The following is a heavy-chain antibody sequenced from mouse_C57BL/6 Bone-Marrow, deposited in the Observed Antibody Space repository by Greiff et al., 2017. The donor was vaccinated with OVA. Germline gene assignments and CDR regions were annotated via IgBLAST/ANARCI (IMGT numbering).Heavy chain of an antibody. CDR2: INPYNGGT. V-gene: IGHV1-19*01. CDR1: GYTFTDYY. Sequence: EVKLQESGPVLVKPGASVKMSCKASGYTFTDYYMNWVKQSHGKSLEWIGVINPYNGGTSYNQKFKGKATLTVDKSSSTAYMELNSLTSEDSAVYYCARGDRRYYFDYWGQGTTLTVSS. D-gene: IGHD2-14*01. CDR3: ARGDRRYYFDY. J-gene: IGHJ2*01.